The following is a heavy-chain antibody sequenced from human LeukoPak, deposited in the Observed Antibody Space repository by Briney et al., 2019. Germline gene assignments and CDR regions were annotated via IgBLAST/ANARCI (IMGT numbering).Heavy chain of an antibody. CDR2: ISSSSTYI. J-gene: IGHJ2*01. Sequence: GGSLRLSCAASGFTFSSYTMNWVRQGRGKGLEWVSSISSSSTYINYADSLKGRFTISRDNAEKSLYLQMNSLRDEDTAVYYCARAVVMVRGGSGYFDLWGRGTLVAVSS. V-gene: IGHV3-21*01. CDR1: GFTFSSYT. D-gene: IGHD3-10*01. CDR3: ARAVVMVRGGSGYFDL.